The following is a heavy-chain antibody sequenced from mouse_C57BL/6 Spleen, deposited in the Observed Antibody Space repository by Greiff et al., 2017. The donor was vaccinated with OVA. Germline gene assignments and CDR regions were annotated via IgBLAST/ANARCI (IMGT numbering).Heavy chain of an antibody. CDR2: INPGSGGT. V-gene: IGHV1-54*01. J-gene: IGHJ2*01. CDR3: ARRGYGSSPFDY. CDR1: GYAFTNYL. Sequence: QVQLKQSGAELVRPGTSVKVSCKASGYAFTNYLIEWVKQRPGQGLEWIGVINPGSGGTNYNEKFKGKATLTADKSSSTAYMQLSSLTSEDSAVYFCARRGYGSSPFDYWGQGTTLTVSS. D-gene: IGHD1-1*01.